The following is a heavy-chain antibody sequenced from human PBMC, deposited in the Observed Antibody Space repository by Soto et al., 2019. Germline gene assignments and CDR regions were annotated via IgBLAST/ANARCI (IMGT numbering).Heavy chain of an antibody. Sequence: GGSLRLSCAASGFTFWTYAMSWVRQAPGKGLEWVSVISGTGGGTSYADSVKGRYTISRDNSKNTLYLQMNSLGVEDTAVYYCARHPPPGYYYDSSGYYGYFQHWGQGTPVTVSS. CDR2: ISGTGGGT. J-gene: IGHJ1*01. V-gene: IGHV3-23*01. CDR3: ARHPPPGYYYDSSGYYGYFQH. CDR1: GFTFWTYA. D-gene: IGHD3-22*01.